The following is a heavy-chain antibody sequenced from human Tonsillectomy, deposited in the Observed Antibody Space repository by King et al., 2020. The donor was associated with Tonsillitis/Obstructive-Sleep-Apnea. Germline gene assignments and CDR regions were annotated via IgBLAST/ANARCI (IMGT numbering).Heavy chain of an antibody. CDR2: IYPGDSDT. D-gene: IGHD2-2*01. Sequence: QLVQSGAEVKKPGESLKISCKSAGYRFTSYWIGWVRQVPGKGLEWMGIIYPGDSDTRYSPSFQGQVTISAAKSISTAYLQWSSLKASDTAMYYCARLEVVLVPGSIPPGNNWFDSWGQGTLVTVSS. CDR3: ARLEVVLVPGSIPPGNNWFDS. J-gene: IGHJ5*01. V-gene: IGHV5-51*03. CDR1: GYRFTSYW.